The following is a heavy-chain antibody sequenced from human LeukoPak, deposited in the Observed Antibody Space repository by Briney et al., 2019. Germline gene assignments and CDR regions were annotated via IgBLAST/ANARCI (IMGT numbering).Heavy chain of an antibody. J-gene: IGHJ5*02. V-gene: IGHV3-74*01. CDR2: INSDGSST. Sequence: GGSLRLSCAASGFTFSSYWKHWVRQAPGKGLVWVSRINSDGSSTSYADSVKGRFTISRDNAKNTLYLQMNSLRAEDTAVYYCARGAPRIAARHWFDPWGQGTLVTVSS. CDR1: GFTFSSYW. D-gene: IGHD6-6*01. CDR3: ARGAPRIAARHWFDP.